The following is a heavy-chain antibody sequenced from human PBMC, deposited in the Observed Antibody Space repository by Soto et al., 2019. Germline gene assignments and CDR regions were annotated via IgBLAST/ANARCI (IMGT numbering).Heavy chain of an antibody. J-gene: IGHJ6*02. CDR3: PRFVRSCSGTTCYTRADV. CDR1: GGSISSYY. D-gene: IGHD2-2*02. Sequence: PETLFLTCTVSGGSISSYYWRWIRQPPGTRLEWIGFIYSSGSTNYNPSLKSRVTMSVDTSKNQFSLKLRSVIVADTAVYHRPRFVRSCSGTTCYTRADVWGQGITVTVSS. CDR2: IYSSGST. V-gene: IGHV4-59*01.